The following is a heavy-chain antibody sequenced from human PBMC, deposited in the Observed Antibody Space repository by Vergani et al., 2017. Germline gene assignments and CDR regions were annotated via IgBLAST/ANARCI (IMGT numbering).Heavy chain of an antibody. V-gene: IGHV3-33*01. CDR3: ARSRYDSSGFSTIFRD. CDR2: IWYAGSNT. D-gene: IGHD3-22*01. J-gene: IGHJ4*02. Sequence: QVQLVESGGGVVQPGRSLRLSCVASGFAFRTYGMHWVRQAPGKGLEWVAIIWYAGSNTYYADSVKGRFTGSRDNSRNTLFLQMNRLRVEDTAVYYCARSRYDSSGFSTIFRDWGQGAGVTVS. CDR1: GFAFRTYG.